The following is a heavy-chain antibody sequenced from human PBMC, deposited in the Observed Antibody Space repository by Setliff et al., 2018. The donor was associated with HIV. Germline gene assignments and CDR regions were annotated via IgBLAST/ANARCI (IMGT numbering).Heavy chain of an antibody. CDR1: GGSISNYY. Sequence: PSETLSLTCTVSGGSISNYYWSWIRQPPGKQPEWIGYVYPTSGTSNYNPSLRGRVAISVDASNNLFSLNLKSVTAADTAVYYCARARGSTLYINTFDSWGQGTLVTVSS. CDR3: ARARGSTLYINTFDS. CDR2: VYPTSGTS. D-gene: IGHD3-16*01. V-gene: IGHV4-4*08. J-gene: IGHJ4*02.